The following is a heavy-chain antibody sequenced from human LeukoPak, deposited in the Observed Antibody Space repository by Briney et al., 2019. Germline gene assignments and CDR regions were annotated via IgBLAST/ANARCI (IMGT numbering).Heavy chain of an antibody. CDR1: GYSFNNYW. Sequence: GESLKISCKGSGYSFNNYWIGWVRQMPGKGLEWMGIIYPGDSDTRYSPSFQGQVTISADKSISTAYLQWSSLKASDTAMYYCARHRQIQLWPQGDAFDIWGQGTMVTVCS. CDR2: IYPGDSDT. V-gene: IGHV5-51*01. D-gene: IGHD5-18*01. CDR3: ARHRQIQLWPQGDAFDI. J-gene: IGHJ3*02.